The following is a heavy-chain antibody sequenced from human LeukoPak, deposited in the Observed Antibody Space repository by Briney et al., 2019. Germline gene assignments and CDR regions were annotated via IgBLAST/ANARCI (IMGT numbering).Heavy chain of an antibody. V-gene: IGHV1-18*01. D-gene: IGHD3-22*01. J-gene: IGHJ3*02. Sequence: ASVKVSCKASGYTFTSYGISWVRQAPGQGLEWMGWISAYNGNTNYAQKLQGRVTMTTDTSTSTAYMELRSLRSDDTAVYYCARVFYYYDSSGYNHDAFDIWGQGTMVTVSS. CDR2: ISAYNGNT. CDR3: ARVFYYYDSSGYNHDAFDI. CDR1: GYTFTSYG.